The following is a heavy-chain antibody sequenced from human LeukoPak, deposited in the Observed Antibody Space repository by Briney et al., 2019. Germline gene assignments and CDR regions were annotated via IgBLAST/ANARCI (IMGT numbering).Heavy chain of an antibody. D-gene: IGHD3-10*01. CDR1: GFTFSTYA. J-gene: IGHJ5*02. V-gene: IGHV3-23*01. Sequence: GGSLRLSCAASGFTFSTYAMTWVRQAPGKGLEWVSSISSSGSNTYYTDSVKGRFTISRDNSKYTLYLQMNSLRVEGTAVYYCAAGSGSYYKATSWGQGTLVTVSS. CDR3: AAGSGSYYKATS. CDR2: ISSSGSNT.